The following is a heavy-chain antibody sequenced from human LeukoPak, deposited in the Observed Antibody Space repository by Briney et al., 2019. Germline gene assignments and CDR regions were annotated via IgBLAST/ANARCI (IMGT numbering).Heavy chain of an antibody. J-gene: IGHJ6*02. V-gene: IGHV5-51*03. D-gene: IGHD4-23*01. CDR1: GYSFTSYW. CDR2: IYPGDSDT. Sequence: PGESLKISCKGSGYSFTSYWIGWVRQMPGKGLEWMGIIYPGDSDTRYSPSFQGQVTISADKSISTAYLQWSSLKASDTAMYYCARTDYGGNTYYCYYGMDVWGQGTTVTVSS. CDR3: ARTDYGGNTYYCYYGMDV.